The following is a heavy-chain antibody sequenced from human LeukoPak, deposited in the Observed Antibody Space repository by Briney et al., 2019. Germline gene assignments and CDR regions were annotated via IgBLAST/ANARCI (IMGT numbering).Heavy chain of an antibody. CDR2: MNPNSGNT. CDR1: GYTFTSYG. V-gene: IGHV1-8*03. J-gene: IGHJ4*02. Sequence: ASVKVSCKASGYTFTSYGISWVRQAPGQGLEWMGWMNPNSGNTGYAQKFQGRVTITRNTSISTAYMELSSLRSEDTAVYYCARGQLLFNGFDYWGQGTLVTVSS. CDR3: ARGQLLFNGFDY. D-gene: IGHD2-2*01.